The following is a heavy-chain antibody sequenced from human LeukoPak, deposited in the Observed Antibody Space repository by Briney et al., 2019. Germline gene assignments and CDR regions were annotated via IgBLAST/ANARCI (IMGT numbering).Heavy chain of an antibody. CDR2: IYYSGST. D-gene: IGHD6-19*01. Sequence: SETLSLTCTVSGGSISSYYWSWIRQPPGKGLEWIGYIYYSGSTNYNPSLKSRVTISVDTSKNQFSLKLSSVTAADTAVYYCARVVSVAGTDRPYWYFDLWGRGTLVTVSS. J-gene: IGHJ2*01. CDR3: ARVVSVAGTDRPYWYFDL. V-gene: IGHV4-59*01. CDR1: GGSISSYY.